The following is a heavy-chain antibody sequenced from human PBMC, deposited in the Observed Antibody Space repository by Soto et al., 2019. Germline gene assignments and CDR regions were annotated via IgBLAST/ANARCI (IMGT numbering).Heavy chain of an antibody. CDR1: GFTFSSYA. Sequence: PGGSLRLSXAASGFTFSSYAMHWVRQAPGKGLEWVAVISYDGSNKYYADSVKGRFTISRDNSKNTLYLQMNSLRAEDTAVYYCARASAGGGRYYDLWSGYYTHYYYYYGMDVWGQGTTVTVSS. CDR3: ARASAGGGRYYDLWSGYYTHYYYYYGMDV. CDR2: ISYDGSNK. J-gene: IGHJ6*02. V-gene: IGHV3-30-3*01. D-gene: IGHD3-3*01.